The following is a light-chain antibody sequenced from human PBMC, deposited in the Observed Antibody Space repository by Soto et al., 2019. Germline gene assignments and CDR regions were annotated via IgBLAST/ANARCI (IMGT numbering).Light chain of an antibody. CDR2: GNS. CDR3: QSYDSSLRGV. J-gene: IGLJ1*01. V-gene: IGLV1-40*01. CDR1: SSNIGAGYD. Sequence: QSVLTQPPSVSGAPGQRVTISCTGSSSNIGAGYDVHWYQQLPGTAPKLLIYGNSNRTSGVPDRFSGSKSGTSASLAITGLQAEDEADYYCQSYDSSLRGVFGPGTKVTVL.